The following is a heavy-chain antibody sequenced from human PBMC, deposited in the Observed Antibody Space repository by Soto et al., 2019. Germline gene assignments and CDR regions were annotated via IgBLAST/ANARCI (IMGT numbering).Heavy chain of an antibody. CDR3: ARDGGGYSSTWYDS. Sequence: QPGGSLRLSCAASGFTFINSWMHWVRQAPGKGLVWVSRINTDGSSTTYADSVKGRFTISRDNAKNTLYLQMNSLRAEDTAVYYCARDGGGYSSTWYDSWGQGTLVTVSS. D-gene: IGHD6-13*01. CDR2: INTDGSST. J-gene: IGHJ5*01. CDR1: GFTFINSW. V-gene: IGHV3-74*01.